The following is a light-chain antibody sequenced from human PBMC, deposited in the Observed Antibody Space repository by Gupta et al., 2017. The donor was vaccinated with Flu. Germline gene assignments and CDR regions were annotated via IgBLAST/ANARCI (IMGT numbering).Light chain of an antibody. Sequence: IAISCTGTTSDVGAYDYVSWYQQYPGKTPELMIFEVSRRPSGISDRFSGSKSGNTASLTISGLLAEDEAYYYCSSYTKTNTVVVFGGGTKLTVL. CDR2: EVS. CDR1: TSDVGAYDY. V-gene: IGLV2-14*01. J-gene: IGLJ3*02. CDR3: SSYTKTNTVVV.